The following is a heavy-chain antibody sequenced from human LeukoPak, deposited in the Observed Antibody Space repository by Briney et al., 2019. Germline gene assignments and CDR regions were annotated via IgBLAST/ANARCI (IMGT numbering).Heavy chain of an antibody. CDR1: GFTFSTNS. V-gene: IGHV3-23*01. J-gene: IGHJ4*02. CDR3: AKDGGITMIVVVITTLDY. D-gene: IGHD3-22*01. CDR2: ISGSGGST. Sequence: GGSLRLSCAASGFTFSTNSMNWVRQAPGKGLEWVSYISGSGGSTYYADSVKGRFTISRDNSKNTLYLQMNSLRAEDTAVYYCAKDGGITMIVVVITTLDYWGQGTLVTVSS.